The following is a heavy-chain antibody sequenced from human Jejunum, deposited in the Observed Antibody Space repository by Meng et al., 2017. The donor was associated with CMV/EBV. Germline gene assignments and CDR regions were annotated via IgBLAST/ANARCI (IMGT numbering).Heavy chain of an antibody. CDR1: GYTFTSYA. V-gene: IGHV7-4-1*02. D-gene: IGHD5-24*01. Sequence: QVARFQSGSELAQPGAYGMVSCKPSGYTFTSYAINWVRQAPGQGPDWMGWIDPNTGNPTYDQGFTGRFVFSLDTPVSTAYLQINSLRADDTAVYYCARDSPLDGYSLLDYWGQGTLVTVSS. CDR3: ARDSPLDGYSLLDY. J-gene: IGHJ4*02. CDR2: IDPNTGNP.